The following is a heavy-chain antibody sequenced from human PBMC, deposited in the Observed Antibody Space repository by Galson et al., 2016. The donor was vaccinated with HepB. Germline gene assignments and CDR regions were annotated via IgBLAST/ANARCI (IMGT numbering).Heavy chain of an antibody. Sequence: SVKVSCKASGYTFTTYGISWVRQAPGQGLEWVGWISAHRVNAIYAQKLQGRLSLTRDISTSTAYMELSSLTSDDTAVYYCARNRAFTGDFDYWGQGTLVTVSS. CDR1: GYTFTTYG. J-gene: IGHJ4*02. V-gene: IGHV1-18*01. CDR2: ISAHRVNA. D-gene: IGHD7-27*01. CDR3: ARNRAFTGDFDY.